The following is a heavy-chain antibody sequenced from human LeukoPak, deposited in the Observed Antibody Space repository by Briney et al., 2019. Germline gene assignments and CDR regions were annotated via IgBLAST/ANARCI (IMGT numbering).Heavy chain of an antibody. V-gene: IGHV3-21*01. CDR3: AKDVGEQQPYGGY. CDR1: GFTFSSYS. J-gene: IGHJ4*02. Sequence: GGSLRLSCAASGFTFSSYSMNWVRQAPGKGLEWVSSISRTSSYIHYADSVKGRFTISRDNVKNSLYLQMNSLRAEDTAVYYCAKDVGEQQPYGGYWGQGTLVTVSS. D-gene: IGHD6-13*01. CDR2: ISRTSSYI.